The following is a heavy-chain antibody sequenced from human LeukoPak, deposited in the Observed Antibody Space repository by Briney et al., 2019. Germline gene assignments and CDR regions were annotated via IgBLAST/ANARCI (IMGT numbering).Heavy chain of an antibody. CDR1: GFTVSSNY. CDR3: ARGRDYYYMDV. V-gene: IGHV3-53*01. J-gene: IGHJ6*03. CDR2: IYSGGST. Sequence: GGSLRLSCAASGFTVSSNYMSWVRQAPGKGLEWVSVIYSGGSTYYADSVKGRFTISRDNAKNTLYLQMNRLRGGDTAVYYCARGRDYYYMDVWGKGTTVTVSS.